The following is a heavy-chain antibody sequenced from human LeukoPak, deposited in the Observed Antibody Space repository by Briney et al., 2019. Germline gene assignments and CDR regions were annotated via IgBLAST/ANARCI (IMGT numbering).Heavy chain of an antibody. Sequence: SQTLSLTCTVSGGSISSGSYYWSWIRQPAGKGLEWIGRIYTSGSTNYNPSLKSRVTISVDTSKNQFSPKLSSVTAADTAVYYCAREVGAGPLVWGQGTLVTVSS. V-gene: IGHV4-61*02. CDR3: AREVGAGPLV. D-gene: IGHD1-26*01. CDR2: IYTSGST. CDR1: GGSISSGSYY. J-gene: IGHJ4*02.